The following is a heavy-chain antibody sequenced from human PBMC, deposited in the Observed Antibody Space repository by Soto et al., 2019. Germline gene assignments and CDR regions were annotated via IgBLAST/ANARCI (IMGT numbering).Heavy chain of an antibody. CDR2: MNANSGNT. J-gene: IGHJ6*01. V-gene: IGHV1-8*01. CDR3: ARGSSGWYGYYYYGIDV. Sequence: QVQLVQSGAEVKKPGASVKVSCKASGYTFTSYDINWVRQATGQGLEWMGWMNANSGNTGYAQKFQGRVTMTRNTSISTAYIELSSLRSEDTAVYYCARGSSGWYGYYYYGIDVWGQGTTVTVSS. D-gene: IGHD6-19*01. CDR1: GYTFTSYD.